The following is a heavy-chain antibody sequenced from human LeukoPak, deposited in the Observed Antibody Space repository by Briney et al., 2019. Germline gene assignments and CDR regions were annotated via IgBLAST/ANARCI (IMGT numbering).Heavy chain of an antibody. D-gene: IGHD6-13*01. CDR3: ARFPLYSSSWYNWFDP. CDR2: INHSGST. V-gene: IGHV4-34*01. Sequence: KPSETLSLTCAVYGGSFSGYYWSWIRQPPGKGLEWIGEINHSGSTNYNPSLKSRVTISVDTSKNQFSLKLSSVTAADTAVYYCARFPLYSSSWYNWFDPWGQGTLVTVSS. J-gene: IGHJ5*02. CDR1: GGSFSGYY.